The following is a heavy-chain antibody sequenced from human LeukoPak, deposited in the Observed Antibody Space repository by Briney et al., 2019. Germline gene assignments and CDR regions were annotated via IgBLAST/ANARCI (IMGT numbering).Heavy chain of an antibody. J-gene: IGHJ4*02. V-gene: IGHV3-53*01. Sequence: PGGSLRLSSAASRFTVSNNYMSWVRQAPGKGLEWVSIIYSGGNTYYADSVKGRFTISRDNSKNTLYLQMNSLRAEDTAVYYCASSLYGDDNYWGQGTLVTVSS. D-gene: IGHD4-17*01. CDR3: ASSLYGDDNY. CDR2: IYSGGNT. CDR1: RFTVSNNY.